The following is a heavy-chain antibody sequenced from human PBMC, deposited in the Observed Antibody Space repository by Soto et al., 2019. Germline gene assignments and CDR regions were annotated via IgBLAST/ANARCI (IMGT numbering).Heavy chain of an antibody. D-gene: IGHD3-9*01. V-gene: IGHV3-74*01. CDR3: ARDFNVYYDILTGYYPTN. CDR1: GFTFSSYW. CDR2: INSDGSST. Sequence: GGSLRLSCAASGFTFSSYWMHWVRQAPGKGLVWVSRINSDGSSTSYADSVKGRFTISRDNAKNTLYLQMNSLRAEDTAVYYCARDFNVYYDILTGYYPTNWGQGTLVTVSS. J-gene: IGHJ4*02.